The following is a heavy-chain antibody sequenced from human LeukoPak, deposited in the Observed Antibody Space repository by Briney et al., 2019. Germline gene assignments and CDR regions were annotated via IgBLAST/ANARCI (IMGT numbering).Heavy chain of an antibody. D-gene: IGHD6-19*01. Sequence: SETLSLTCAVSGGSFSGYCWSWIRQPPGKGLEWIGEINHSGSTTYNPSLKSRVTISVDTSKNQFSLKLSSVTAADTAVYYCARGPYSRGWYRRGVNWLDPWGQGTLVTVSS. CDR2: INHSGST. J-gene: IGHJ5*02. V-gene: IGHV4-34*01. CDR3: ARGPYSRGWYRRGVNWLDP. CDR1: GGSFSGYC.